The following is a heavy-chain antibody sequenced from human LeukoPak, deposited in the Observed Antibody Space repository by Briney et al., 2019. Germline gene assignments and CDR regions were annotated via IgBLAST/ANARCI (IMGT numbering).Heavy chain of an antibody. CDR1: GGTFSSYA. D-gene: IGHD6-13*01. J-gene: IGHJ4*02. V-gene: IGHV1-69*01. CDR3: ARVGRIAAAGTGVDY. CDR2: IIPIFGTA. Sequence: SVKVSCKASGGTFSSYAISWVRQAPGQGLEWMGGIIPIFGTANYAQKFQGRVTITADESTSTAYMGLSSLRSEDTAVYYCARVGRIAAAGTGVDYWGQGTLVTVSS.